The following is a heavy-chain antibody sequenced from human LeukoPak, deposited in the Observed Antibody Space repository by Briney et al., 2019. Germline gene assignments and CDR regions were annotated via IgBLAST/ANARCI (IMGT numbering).Heavy chain of an antibody. CDR1: GFTFSYYG. CDR3: AREAGTAAAGRSDY. Sequence: PGRSLRISCTASGFTFSYYGMHWVRQAPGKGLEWAAIIWNDGRKEDYADSVKGRFTISRDNSKNTVYLQMNSLTVEDTAVYYCAREAGTAAAGRSDYWGQGTLVTVGS. CDR2: IWNDGRKE. J-gene: IGHJ4*02. D-gene: IGHD6-13*01. V-gene: IGHV3-33*01.